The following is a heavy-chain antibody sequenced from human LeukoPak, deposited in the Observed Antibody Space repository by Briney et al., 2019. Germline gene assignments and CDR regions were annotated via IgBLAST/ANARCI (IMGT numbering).Heavy chain of an antibody. D-gene: IGHD4-23*01. CDR2: IRSSSTTI. J-gene: IGHJ4*02. Sequence: GGSLRLSCEASGFTFSNYSMNWVRQAPGKGLEWVSYIRSSSTTIYYADSVKGRFTISRDNAKNSLYLQMNSLRPEDTAVYYCARDYGGSSPFDYWGQGTLVTVSS. CDR1: GFTFSNYS. CDR3: ARDYGGSSPFDY. V-gene: IGHV3-48*01.